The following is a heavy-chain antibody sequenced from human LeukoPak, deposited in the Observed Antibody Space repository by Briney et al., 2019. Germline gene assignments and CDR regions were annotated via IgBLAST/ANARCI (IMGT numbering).Heavy chain of an antibody. CDR1: GGTFSSYA. CDR2: IIPILGIA. Sequence: GSSVTVSCKASGGTFSSYAISWVRQAPGQGLEWMGRIIPILGIANYAQKFQGRVTITADKSTSTAYMELSSLRSEDTAVYYCARTRSYDSSGDYYYYGMDVWGQGTTVTVSS. D-gene: IGHD3-22*01. J-gene: IGHJ6*02. CDR3: ARTRSYDSSGDYYYYGMDV. V-gene: IGHV1-69*04.